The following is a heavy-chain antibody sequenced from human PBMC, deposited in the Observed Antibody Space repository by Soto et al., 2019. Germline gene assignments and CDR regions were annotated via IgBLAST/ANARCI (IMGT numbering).Heavy chain of an antibody. CDR2: IYHSGGT. Sequence: SETLSLTCAVSGGSISSGGYSCNWIRQPPGKGLEWIGYIYHSGGTYYNPSLKSRVTISVDRSKNQFSLKLSSVTAADTAVYYCARGVTTVTTFDYWGQGTLVTVSS. CDR1: GGSISSGGYS. CDR3: ARGVTTVTTFDY. D-gene: IGHD4-17*01. J-gene: IGHJ4*02. V-gene: IGHV4-30-2*01.